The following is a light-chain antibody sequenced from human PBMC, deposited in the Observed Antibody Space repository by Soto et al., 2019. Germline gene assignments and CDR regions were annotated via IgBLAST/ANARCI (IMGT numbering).Light chain of an antibody. CDR1: SSDIGNYNY. V-gene: IGLV2-8*01. Sequence: QSVLTQPPSASGSPGQSVTISCTGTSSDIGNYNYVSWYQQHPHKAPKLMIYEVNKRPSGVPDRFSGSKSGNTASLTVSGLPAEDEADYYCSSYAGYNNPVIFGGGTKLTVL. J-gene: IGLJ2*01. CDR2: EVN. CDR3: SSYAGYNNPVI.